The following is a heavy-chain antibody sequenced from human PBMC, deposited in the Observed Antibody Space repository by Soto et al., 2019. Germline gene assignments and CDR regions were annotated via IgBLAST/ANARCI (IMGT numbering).Heavy chain of an antibody. CDR1: GYTFTSYY. D-gene: IGHD3-3*01. Sequence: GASVKVSCKASGYTFTSYYMHWVRQAPGQGLEWMGWINAGNGNTKYSQKFQGRVTITRDTSASTAYMELSSLRSEDTAVYYCARAERDFWSGYYGYWGQGTLVTVSS. CDR2: INAGNGNT. V-gene: IGHV1-3*01. J-gene: IGHJ4*02. CDR3: ARAERDFWSGYYGY.